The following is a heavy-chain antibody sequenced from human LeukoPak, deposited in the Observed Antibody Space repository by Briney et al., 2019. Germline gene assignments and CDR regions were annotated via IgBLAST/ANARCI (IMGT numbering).Heavy chain of an antibody. CDR2: INHSGST. CDR1: GGSFSGYY. J-gene: IGHJ4*02. V-gene: IGHV4-34*01. CDR3: ARDLLRGSSGWYSRFDY. D-gene: IGHD6-19*01. Sequence: SETLSLTCAVYGGSFSGYYWSWIRQPPGKGLEWIGEINHSGSTNYNPSLKSRVTISVDTSKNQFSLKLSSVTAADTAVYYCARDLLRGSSGWYSRFDYWGQGTLVTVSS.